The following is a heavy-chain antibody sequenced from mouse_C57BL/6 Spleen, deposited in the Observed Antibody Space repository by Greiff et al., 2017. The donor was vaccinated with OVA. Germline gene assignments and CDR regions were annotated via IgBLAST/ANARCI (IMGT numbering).Heavy chain of an antibody. CDR1: GYTFTDYY. CDR2: IYPGSGNT. CDR3: ARSRADLDY. J-gene: IGHJ2*01. D-gene: IGHD3-3*01. V-gene: IGHV1-76*01. Sequence: QVQLKESGAELVRPGASVKLSCKASGYTFTDYYINWVKQRPGQGLEWIARIYPGSGNTYYNEKFKGKATLTAEKSSSTAYMQLSSLTSEDSAVYFCARSRADLDYWGQGTTLTVSS.